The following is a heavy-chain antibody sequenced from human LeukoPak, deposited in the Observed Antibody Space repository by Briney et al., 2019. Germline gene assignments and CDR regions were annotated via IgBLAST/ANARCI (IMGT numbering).Heavy chain of an antibody. CDR3: ARSGGSYWY. CDR2: ISGSGGST. D-gene: IGHD3-10*01. CDR1: GFTFSSYG. Sequence: GGSLRLSCAASGFTFSSYGMSWVRQAPGKGLEWVSAISGSGGSTYYADSVKGRFTISRDNSKNTLYLQMNSLRAEDTAIYYCARSGGSYWYWGQGTLVTVSS. V-gene: IGHV3-23*01. J-gene: IGHJ4*02.